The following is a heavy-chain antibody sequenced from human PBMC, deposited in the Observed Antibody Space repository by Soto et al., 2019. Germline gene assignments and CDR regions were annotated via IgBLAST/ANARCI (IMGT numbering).Heavy chain of an antibody. CDR3: ARVYSGSYSDS. Sequence: SETLSLTCTVSGGSISSSRYYWGWIRQPPGKWLEWIGNIYYSGSTYYNPSLKTRVTISVDKSKNQFSLKLSSVTAADTAVYYCARVYSGSYSDSWGQGTLVTVSS. CDR1: GGSISSSRYY. CDR2: IYYSGST. V-gene: IGHV4-39*07. D-gene: IGHD1-26*01. J-gene: IGHJ4*02.